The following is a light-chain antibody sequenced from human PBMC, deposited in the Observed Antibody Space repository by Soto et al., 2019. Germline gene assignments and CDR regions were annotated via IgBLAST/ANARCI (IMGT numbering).Light chain of an antibody. CDR2: EVS. J-gene: IGLJ1*01. CDR3: SSYTSSSTLYV. Sequence: LTQPASLSGSPGQSITISCTGTSSDVGGYNYVSWYQQHPGKAPKLMIYEVSNRPSGVSNRFSGSKSGNTASLTISGLQDEDEADYYCSSYTSSSTLYVFGTGTKVTVL. V-gene: IGLV2-14*01. CDR1: SSDVGGYNY.